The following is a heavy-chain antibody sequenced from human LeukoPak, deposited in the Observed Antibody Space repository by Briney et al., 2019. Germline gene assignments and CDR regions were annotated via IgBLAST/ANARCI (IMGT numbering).Heavy chain of an antibody. CDR2: MNPNSGNT. J-gene: IGHJ6*03. D-gene: IGHD4-17*01. Sequence: ASVKVSCKASGYTFTSYDINWVRQATGQGLEWMGWMNPNSGNTGYAQKFQGRVTMTRNTSISTAYMELSSLRSEDTAVYYCAREEWTVTTRDYYMDVWGKGTTVTVSS. V-gene: IGHV1-8*01. CDR1: GYTFTSYD. CDR3: AREEWTVTTRDYYMDV.